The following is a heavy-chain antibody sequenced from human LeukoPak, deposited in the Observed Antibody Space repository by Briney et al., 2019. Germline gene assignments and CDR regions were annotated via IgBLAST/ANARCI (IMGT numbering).Heavy chain of an antibody. CDR1: GFTFSSYS. D-gene: IGHD3-22*01. J-gene: IGHJ4*02. Sequence: PGGSLRLSCAASGFTFSSYSMNWVRQAPGKGLEWVSSISSSSSYIYYADSVKGRFTISRDNAKNSLYLQMNSLRAEDTAVYYCARDPIGVVITLYYFDYWGQGTLVTVSS. CDR2: ISSSSSYI. CDR3: ARDPIGVVITLYYFDY. V-gene: IGHV3-21*01.